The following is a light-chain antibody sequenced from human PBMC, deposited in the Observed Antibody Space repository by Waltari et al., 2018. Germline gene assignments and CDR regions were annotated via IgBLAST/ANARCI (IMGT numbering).Light chain of an antibody. J-gene: IGKJ2*03. CDR1: QNIYSN. Sequence: IQMTQSPSALSASVGARVTISCRASQNIYSNLAWYQQKPGKAPKLLIFAASSLQRGIPSRFSGSGSGTDFTLTISSLQPEDSAAYYCQHYYDNPYSFGQGTKVEIK. CDR2: AAS. CDR3: QHYYDNPYS. V-gene: IGKV1-6*01.